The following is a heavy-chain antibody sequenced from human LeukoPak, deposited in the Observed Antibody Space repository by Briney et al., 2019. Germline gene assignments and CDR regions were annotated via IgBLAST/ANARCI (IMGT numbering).Heavy chain of an antibody. Sequence: PSETLSLTCAVYGGSFSGYYWSWIRQPPGKGLEWIGEINHSGSTNYNPSLKSRVTISVDRSKNQFSLKLSSVTAADTAVYYCARAMGRWLQFAGGFDYWGQGTLVTVSS. J-gene: IGHJ4*02. CDR2: INHSGST. CDR3: ARAMGRWLQFAGGFDY. CDR1: GGSFSGYY. V-gene: IGHV4-34*01. D-gene: IGHD5-24*01.